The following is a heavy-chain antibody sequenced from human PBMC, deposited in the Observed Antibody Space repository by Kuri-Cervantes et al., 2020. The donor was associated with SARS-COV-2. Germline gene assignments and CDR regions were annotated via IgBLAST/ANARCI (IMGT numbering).Heavy chain of an antibody. CDR2: INPNSGGT. D-gene: IGHD6-13*01. J-gene: IGHJ4*02. CDR3: ARVPTFHSYSSSPPFDY. CDR1: GYTFTSYG. Sequence: ASVKVSCKASGYTFTSYGISWVRQAPGQGLEWMGWINPNSGGTNYAQKFQGRVTMTRDTSISTAYMELSRLRSDDTAVYYCARVPTFHSYSSSPPFDYWGQGTLVTVSS. V-gene: IGHV1-2*02.